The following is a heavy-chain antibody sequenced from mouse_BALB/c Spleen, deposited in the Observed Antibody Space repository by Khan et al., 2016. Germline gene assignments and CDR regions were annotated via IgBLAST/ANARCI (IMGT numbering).Heavy chain of an antibody. D-gene: IGHD2-1*01. J-gene: IGHJ4*01. CDR2: INPDSSTI. CDR3: ARGRWYGAMDY. Sequence: EVKLLESGGGLVQPGGSLKLSCAASGFDFSRYWMSWVRQAPGKGLEWIGEINPDSSTINYTPSLKDKFIISRDNAKNTLDLQMSKVRSEDTALYYCARGRWYGAMDYWGQGTSVTVSS. V-gene: IGHV4-1*02. CDR1: GFDFSRYW.